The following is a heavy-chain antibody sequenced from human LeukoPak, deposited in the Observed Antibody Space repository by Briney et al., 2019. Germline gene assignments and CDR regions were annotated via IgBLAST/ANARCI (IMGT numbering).Heavy chain of an antibody. CDR2: IYYSGST. Sequence: PSETLSLTCTVSGGSISSYYWSWIRQPAGKGLEWIGSIYYSGSTYYNPSLKSRVTISVDTSKNQFSLKLSSETAADTAVYYCARHLYDYVWGSYRSPFDYWGQGTLVTVSS. D-gene: IGHD3-16*02. CDR1: GGSISSYY. CDR3: ARHLYDYVWGSYRSPFDY. V-gene: IGHV4-59*05. J-gene: IGHJ4*02.